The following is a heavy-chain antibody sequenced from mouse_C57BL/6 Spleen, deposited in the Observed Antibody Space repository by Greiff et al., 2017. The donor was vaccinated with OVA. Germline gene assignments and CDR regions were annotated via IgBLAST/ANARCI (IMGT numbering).Heavy chain of an antibody. V-gene: IGHV14-2*01. CDR3: ARGDGYHYYAMDY. CDR1: GFNIKDYY. CDR2: IDPEDGET. J-gene: IGHJ4*01. D-gene: IGHD2-3*01. Sequence: VQLKESGAELVKPGASVKLSCTASGFNIKDYYMHWVKQRTEQGLGWIGRIDPEDGETKYAPKFQGKATITADTSSNTAYLQLSSLTSEDTAVYYCARGDGYHYYAMDYWGQGTSVTVSS.